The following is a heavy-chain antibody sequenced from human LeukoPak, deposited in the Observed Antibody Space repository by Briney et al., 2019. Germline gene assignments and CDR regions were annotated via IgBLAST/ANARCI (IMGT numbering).Heavy chain of an antibody. CDR2: VSGDGGTT. CDR1: GFIFSSYP. CDR3: AREEPAGSTDY. J-gene: IGHJ4*02. Sequence: GGSLRLSCVASGFIFSSYPMHWVRQAPGKGLEYVSVVSGDGGTTYYTKSVKGRFTISRDNSKNTLYLQMGSLREEDVAVYYCAREEPAGSTDYWGQGTLVTVSS. V-gene: IGHV3-64*01. D-gene: IGHD1-14*01.